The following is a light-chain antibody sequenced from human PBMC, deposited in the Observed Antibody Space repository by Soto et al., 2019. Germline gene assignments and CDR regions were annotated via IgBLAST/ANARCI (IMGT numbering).Light chain of an antibody. J-gene: IGKJ1*01. V-gene: IGKV3D-15*01. CDR2: DAS. CDR1: QSVRNN. CDR3: QEYSDWPTWT. Sequence: DIVLTQSPDTLSLSPGERVTLSCRASQSVRNNYLAWYQQKPGQTPRLLIYDASNRATGIPARFSGSGSGTEFTLTISSLQSEDLAIYYCQEYSDWPTWTFGQGTKVDNK.